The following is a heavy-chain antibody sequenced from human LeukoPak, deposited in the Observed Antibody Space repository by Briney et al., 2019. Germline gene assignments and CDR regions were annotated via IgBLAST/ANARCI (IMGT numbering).Heavy chain of an antibody. CDR1: GFTFSSYG. V-gene: IGHV3-33*01. CDR3: ARGPGGGYDWLGY. J-gene: IGHJ4*02. CDR2: IWYDGSNK. Sequence: PGGSLRLSCAASGFTFSSYGMHWVRQAPGKGLEWVAVIWYDGSNKYYADSVKGRFTISRDNSKNMLYLQMNSLRADDTAVYYCARGPGGGYDWLGYWGQGTLVTVSS. D-gene: IGHD5-12*01.